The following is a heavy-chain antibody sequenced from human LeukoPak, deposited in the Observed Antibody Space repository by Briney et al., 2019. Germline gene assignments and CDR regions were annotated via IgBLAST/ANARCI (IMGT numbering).Heavy chain of an antibody. CDR1: GGSFSGYY. CDR2: INHSGST. J-gene: IGHJ4*02. Sequence: SETLSLTCAVYGGSFSGYYWSWIRRPPGKGLEWIGEINHSGSTNYNPSLKSRVTISVDTSKNQFSLKLSSVTAADTAVYYCARGRRGPDYWGQGTLVTVSS. D-gene: IGHD3-10*01. CDR3: ARGRRGPDY. V-gene: IGHV4-34*01.